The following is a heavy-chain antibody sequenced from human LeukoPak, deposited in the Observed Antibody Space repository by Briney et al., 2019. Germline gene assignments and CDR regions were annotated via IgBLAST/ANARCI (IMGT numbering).Heavy chain of an antibody. D-gene: IGHD4-17*01. Sequence: GGSLRLSCAASGFTFDDYAMHWVRQAPGKGLEWVSGISWNSGSIGYADSVKGRFTISRDNAKNSLYLQMNSLRAEDTAVYYCARERDDYGDYNDYMDVWGKGTTVTVSS. CDR1: GFTFDDYA. CDR3: ARERDDYGDYNDYMDV. CDR2: ISWNSGSI. J-gene: IGHJ6*03. V-gene: IGHV3-9*01.